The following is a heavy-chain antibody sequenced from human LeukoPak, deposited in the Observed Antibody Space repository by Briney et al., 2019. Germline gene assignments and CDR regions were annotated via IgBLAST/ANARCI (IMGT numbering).Heavy chain of an antibody. Sequence: GGSLRRSCAASGVTVNNIYMSWVRQAPGKGLEWVSVIYSGGNTYYADSVKGRFTISRDNSKNTLYLQMNSLRAEDTAVYYCARGGGDCYSCVFDIWGQGTRVTVSS. CDR3: ARGGGDCYSCVFDI. D-gene: IGHD2-21*02. CDR2: IYSGGNT. CDR1: GVTVNNIY. V-gene: IGHV3-66*01. J-gene: IGHJ3*02.